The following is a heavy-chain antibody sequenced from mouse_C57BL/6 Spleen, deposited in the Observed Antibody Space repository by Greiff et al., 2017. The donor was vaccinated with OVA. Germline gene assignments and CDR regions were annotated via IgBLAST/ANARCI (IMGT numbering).Heavy chain of an antibody. CDR1: GFTFSDYY. CDR2: INYDGSST. Sequence: EVQVVESEGGLVQPGSSMKLSCTASGFTFSDYYMAWVRQVPEKGLEWVANINYDGSSTYYLDSLKSRFIISRDNVKNILYLQMSSLKSEDTATYYCARGGDYDGYLDYWGQGTTLTVSS. D-gene: IGHD2-3*01. V-gene: IGHV5-16*01. J-gene: IGHJ2*01. CDR3: ARGGDYDGYLDY.